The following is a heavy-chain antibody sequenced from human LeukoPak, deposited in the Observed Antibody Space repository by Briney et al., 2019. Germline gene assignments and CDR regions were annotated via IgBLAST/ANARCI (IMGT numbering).Heavy chain of an antibody. CDR1: GFTFSNYA. D-gene: IGHD3-9*01. Sequence: GASLRLSCAASGFTFSNYAMSWVRQAPGKTLEWVSAILGSGGSTYYADSVKGRFTVSRDNSKSTLYLQMNSLRAGDTALYYCAKWGDNDVLTGYYVPDYWGQGTLVTVSS. CDR2: ILGSGGST. V-gene: IGHV3-23*01. J-gene: IGHJ4*02. CDR3: AKWGDNDVLTGYYVPDY.